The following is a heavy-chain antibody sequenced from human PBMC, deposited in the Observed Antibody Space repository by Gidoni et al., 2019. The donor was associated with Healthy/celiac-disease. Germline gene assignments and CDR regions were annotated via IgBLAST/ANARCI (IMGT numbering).Heavy chain of an antibody. J-gene: IGHJ6*03. D-gene: IGHD4-17*01. CDR2: ISYDGSNK. CDR1: GFTFSSYG. V-gene: IGHV3-30*18. Sequence: QVQLVESVGGVVQPGRSLRLSCAASGFTFSSYGMHWVRQAPGKGLEWVAVISYDGSNKYYADSVKGRFTISRDNSKNTLYLQMNRLRAEDTAVYYCAKDLSDYDDDFGYMDVWGKGTTVTVSS. CDR3: AKDLSDYDDDFGYMDV.